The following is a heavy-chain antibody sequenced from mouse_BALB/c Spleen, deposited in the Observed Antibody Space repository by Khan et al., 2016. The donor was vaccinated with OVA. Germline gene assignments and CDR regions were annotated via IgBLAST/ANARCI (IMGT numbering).Heavy chain of an antibody. V-gene: IGHV1-37*01. Sequence: VQLQQSGPELVKPGASMKMSCKASGYSFTGYTMNWVKQSHVKNLEWIGLINPYNGGTAYNQKFRGQATLTVDTSSNQASMELLSLTSEDSAVYYCVRSAAYGDYVEAWFAYWGQGTLVTVSA. J-gene: IGHJ3*01. D-gene: IGHD2-13*01. CDR2: INPYNGGT. CDR3: VRSAAYGDYVEAWFAY. CDR1: GYSFTGYT.